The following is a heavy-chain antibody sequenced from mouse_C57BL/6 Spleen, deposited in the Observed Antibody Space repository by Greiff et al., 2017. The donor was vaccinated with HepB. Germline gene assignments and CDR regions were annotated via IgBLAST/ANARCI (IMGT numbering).Heavy chain of an antibody. J-gene: IGHJ4*01. V-gene: IGHV7-3*01. Sequence: EVKLQESGGGLVQPGGSLSLSCAASGFTFTDYYMSWVRQPPGKALEWLGFIRNKANGYTTEYSASVKGRFTISRDNSQSILYLQMNALRAEDSATYYCARSTTAMDYWGQGTSVTVSS. CDR2: IRNKANGYTT. CDR1: GFTFTDYY. CDR3: ARSTTAMDY.